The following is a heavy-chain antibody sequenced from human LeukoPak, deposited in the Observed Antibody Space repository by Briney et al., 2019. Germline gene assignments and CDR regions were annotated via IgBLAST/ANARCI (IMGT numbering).Heavy chain of an antibody. J-gene: IGHJ4*02. V-gene: IGHV1-69*13. CDR3: ARDGGGIIAAAGTIPVTQEDY. CDR1: GGTFSSYA. D-gene: IGHD6-13*01. Sequence: SVKVSCKASGGTFSSYAISWVRQAPGQGLEWMGGIIPIFGTANYAQKFQGRVTITADESTSTAYMELSSLRSEDTAVYYCARDGGGIIAAAGTIPVTQEDYWGQGTLVTVSS. CDR2: IIPIFGTA.